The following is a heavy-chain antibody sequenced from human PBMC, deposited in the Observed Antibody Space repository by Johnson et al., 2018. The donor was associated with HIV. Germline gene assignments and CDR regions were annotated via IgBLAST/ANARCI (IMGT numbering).Heavy chain of an antibody. J-gene: IGHJ3*02. CDR3: ARGIAVSNWVDI. Sequence: MQLVESGGGVVQPGGSLRLSCAASGFTVSNNFMNWVRQAPGKGLEWVSLIYSGGNTYYADSVKGRFTISRDNSKNTLYLQMNSLRAEDTAVYYCARGIAVSNWVDIWGQGTMVTVSS. CDR2: IYSGGNT. CDR1: GFTVSNNF. V-gene: IGHV3-66*01. D-gene: IGHD6-19*01.